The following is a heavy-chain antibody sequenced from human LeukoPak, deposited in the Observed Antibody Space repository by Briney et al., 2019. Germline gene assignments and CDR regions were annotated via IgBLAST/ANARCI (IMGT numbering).Heavy chain of an antibody. CDR2: ISGDGGST. V-gene: IGHV3-43*02. CDR3: AKDIRAKGPYYYDRSGPRGRMDWYFDL. J-gene: IGHJ2*01. CDR1: GFTFDDYA. D-gene: IGHD3-22*01. Sequence: GGPLKLSCAASGFTFDDYAMPWFRKAPGKGLEWFSLISGDGGSTYFEDSAKGRFTISRDNSKNSLYLQMNSLRTEDTALYYCAKDIRAKGPYYYDRSGPRGRMDWYFDLWGRGTLVTVSS.